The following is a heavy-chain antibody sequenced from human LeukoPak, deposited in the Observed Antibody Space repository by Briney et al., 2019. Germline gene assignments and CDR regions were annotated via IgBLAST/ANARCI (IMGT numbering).Heavy chain of an antibody. CDR2: INPSGGTT. CDR3: ARDLFRAAGSNYYGMDV. CDR1: GYTFTSYY. D-gene: IGHD2-21*01. J-gene: IGHJ6*02. V-gene: IGHV1-46*01. Sequence: ASVKVSCKASGYTFTSYYMHWVRQAPGQGLEWMGIINPSGGTTSYAQKLQGRVTLTRDTSTSTVYMEMRGLRSEDTAVYYCARDLFRAAGSNYYGMDVWGQGTTVTVSS.